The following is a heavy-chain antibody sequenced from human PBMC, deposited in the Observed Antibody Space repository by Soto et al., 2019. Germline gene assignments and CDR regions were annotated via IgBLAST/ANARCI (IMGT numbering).Heavy chain of an antibody. V-gene: IGHV4-39*01. J-gene: IGHJ3*02. D-gene: IGHD2-15*01. CDR1: GGSISSSSYY. CDR3: ARRKGYCSGGSCYDRAFDI. CDR2: IYYSGST. Sequence: QLQLQESGPGLVKPSETLSLTCTVSGGSISSSSYYWGWIRQPPGKGLEWIGSIYYSGSTYYNPSLKSRVTISVDTSKNQFSLKLSSVTAADTAVYYCARRKGYCSGGSCYDRAFDIWGQGTMVTVSS.